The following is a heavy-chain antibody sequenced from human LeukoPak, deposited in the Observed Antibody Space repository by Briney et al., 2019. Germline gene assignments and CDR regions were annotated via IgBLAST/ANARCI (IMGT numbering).Heavy chain of an antibody. CDR1: GYTFSIYN. J-gene: IGHJ4*02. D-gene: IGHD6-13*01. CDR2: INPSGGT. CDR3: AREGVAGTGLDY. Sequence: ASVKVSCKASGYTFSIYNMHWVRQAPGQGLEWMGIINPSGGTSYAQKLQGRITMTRDTSTSTLYMELSSLRSEDTAVYYCAREGVAGTGLDYWGQGTLVTISS. V-gene: IGHV1-46*01.